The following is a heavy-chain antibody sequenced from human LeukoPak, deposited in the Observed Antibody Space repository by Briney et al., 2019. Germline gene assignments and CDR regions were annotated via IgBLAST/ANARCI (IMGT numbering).Heavy chain of an antibody. D-gene: IGHD3-22*01. J-gene: IGHJ5*02. V-gene: IGHV5-51*01. CDR3: ARCGYDGSGYYWFDP. CDR2: IYPGDSDT. Sequence: GESLKISCKGSGYSFTSYWIGWVRQMPGKGLEWMGIIYPGDSDTRYSPSFQGQATISADKSISTAYLQWSSLEASDTAMYYCARCGYDGSGYYWFDPWGQGTLVTVPS. CDR1: GYSFTSYW.